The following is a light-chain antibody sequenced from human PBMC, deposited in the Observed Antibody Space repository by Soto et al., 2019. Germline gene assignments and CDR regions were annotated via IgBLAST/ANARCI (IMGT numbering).Light chain of an antibody. J-gene: IGKJ4*01. V-gene: IGKV3-20*01. CDR1: QSVSSNY. CDR3: QQYSNWPPFP. Sequence: ELVCRHSPCTLSLSPGERATLSCRASQSVSSNYLAWYQQKPGQAPRLLIYGASSRATGIPDRFSGSGSGTDFTLTISSLQSEDFAVYYCQQYSNWPPFPFGEGTKVAIK. CDR2: GAS.